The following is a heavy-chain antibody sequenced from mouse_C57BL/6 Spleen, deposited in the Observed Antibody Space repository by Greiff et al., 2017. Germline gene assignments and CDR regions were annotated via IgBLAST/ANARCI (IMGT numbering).Heavy chain of an antibody. CDR2: IDPEDGDT. Sequence: EVKLQESGAELVRPGASVKLSCTASGFNIKDYYMHWVKQRPEQGLEWIGRIDPEDGDTEYAPNFQGKATMTADTSSNTAYLQLSSLTSEDTAVYYCTTGYSKRYFDVWGTGTTVTVSS. J-gene: IGHJ1*03. D-gene: IGHD2-5*01. CDR1: GFNIKDYY. CDR3: TTGYSKRYFDV. V-gene: IGHV14-1*01.